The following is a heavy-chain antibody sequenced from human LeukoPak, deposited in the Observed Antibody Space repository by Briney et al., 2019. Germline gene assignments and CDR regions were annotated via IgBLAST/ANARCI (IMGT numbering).Heavy chain of an antibody. CDR1: GGSISSGDYY. V-gene: IGHV4-30-4*01. Sequence: SGTLSLTCTVSGGSISSGDYYWSWIRQPPGKGLEWIGYIYYSGSTYYNPSLKSRVTISVDTSKNQFFLKLSSVTAADTAVYYCARDNAGEYDSSGYYYYFDYWGQGTLVTVSS. CDR2: IYYSGST. J-gene: IGHJ4*02. CDR3: ARDNAGEYDSSGYYYYFDY. D-gene: IGHD3-22*01.